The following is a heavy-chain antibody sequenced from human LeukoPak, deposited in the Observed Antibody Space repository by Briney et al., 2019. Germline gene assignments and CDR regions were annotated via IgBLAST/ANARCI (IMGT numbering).Heavy chain of an antibody. V-gene: IGHV4-39*01. J-gene: IGHJ4*02. D-gene: IGHD6-13*01. CDR2: IYYSGST. CDR1: GGSISSSSYS. CDR3: ARLRGGQHPPGGY. Sequence: SETLSLTCTVSGGSISSSSYSWGWIRQPPGKGLEWIGNIYYSGSTYYNPSLKSRITISVDTSKNQFSLKLSSVTAADTAEYYCARLRGGQHPPGGYWGQGTLVTVPS.